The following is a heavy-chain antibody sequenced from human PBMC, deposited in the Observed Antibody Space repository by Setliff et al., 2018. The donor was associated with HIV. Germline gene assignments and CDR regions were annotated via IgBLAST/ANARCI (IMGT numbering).Heavy chain of an antibody. V-gene: IGHV1-18*01. J-gene: IGHJ5*02. CDR1: GHSFTSYG. Sequence: ASVKVSCKASGHSFTSYGINWVRQAPGQGLEWMGWISPYNGNTDYARNFQGRVTMTTDTSTSTVYMELRSRISDDTAVYYCARGVLITFGYQNWFDPWGQGTLVTVSS. CDR3: ARGVLITFGYQNWFDP. CDR2: ISPYNGNT. D-gene: IGHD3-16*01.